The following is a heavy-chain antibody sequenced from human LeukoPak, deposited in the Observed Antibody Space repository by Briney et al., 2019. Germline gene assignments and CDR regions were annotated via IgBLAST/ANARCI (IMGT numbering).Heavy chain of an antibody. Sequence: GGSLRLSCVDSGFTFTNAWMSWVRKAPGKGLDWIGRIKSKTDGETTNYAEPVRGRFTISRDDSKSAVYLQMNSLKIEDTAVYYCTTDLGTYYHGSQRLIPIDYWGQGTLVTVSS. CDR3: TTDLGTYYHGSQRLIPIDY. CDR1: GFTFTNAW. J-gene: IGHJ4*02. V-gene: IGHV3-15*01. CDR2: IKSKTDGETT. D-gene: IGHD3-10*01.